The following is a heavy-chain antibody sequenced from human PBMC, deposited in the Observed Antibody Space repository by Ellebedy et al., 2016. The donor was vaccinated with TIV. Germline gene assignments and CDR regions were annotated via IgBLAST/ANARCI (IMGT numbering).Heavy chain of an antibody. Sequence: GGSLRLSCVASGISFSGYGLNWVRQAPGKGLEWISYISSSGSIIYYGDSVKGRFTISRDDARNSVFLQLQNLRDEGTGVYYCARDSEYGPPLDPWGQGTLVTVSS. V-gene: IGHV3-48*02. J-gene: IGHJ5*02. D-gene: IGHD3-10*01. CDR3: ARDSEYGPPLDP. CDR2: ISSSGSII. CDR1: GISFSGYG.